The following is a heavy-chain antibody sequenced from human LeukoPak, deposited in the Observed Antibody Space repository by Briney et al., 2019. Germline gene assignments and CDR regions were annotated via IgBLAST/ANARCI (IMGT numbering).Heavy chain of an antibody. CDR2: IVGSSSAI. V-gene: IGHV3-48*01. CDR1: GFTFSSYS. D-gene: IGHD2-21*01. J-gene: IGHJ4*02. Sequence: PGGSLRLSCAASGFTFSSYSMNWVRQAPGKGLEWVSYIVGSSSAIYYADSVKGRFTISRDNAKNSLYLQMNSLRAEDTAVYYCAREGEEGGYCGGDCYSRFDYWGQGTLVTASS. CDR3: AREGEEGGYCGGDCYSRFDY.